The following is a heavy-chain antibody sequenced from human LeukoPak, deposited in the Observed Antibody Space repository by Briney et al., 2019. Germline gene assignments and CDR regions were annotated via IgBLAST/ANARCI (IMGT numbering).Heavy chain of an antibody. Sequence: PGGSLRLSCAASGFTVSSNYMSWVRQAPGKGLGWVSVIYSGGSTYYADSVKGRFTISRDNPKNTLYLQMNSLRAEDTAVYYCARETYYYDSSGSQNAFDIWGQGTMVTVSS. CDR2: IYSGGST. CDR3: ARETYYYDSSGSQNAFDI. CDR1: GFTVSSNY. V-gene: IGHV3-66*01. D-gene: IGHD3-22*01. J-gene: IGHJ3*02.